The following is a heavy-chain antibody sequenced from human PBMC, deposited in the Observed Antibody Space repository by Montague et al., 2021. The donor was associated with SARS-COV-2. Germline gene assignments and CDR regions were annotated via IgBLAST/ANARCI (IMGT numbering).Heavy chain of an antibody. CDR1: GGSISSGSYY. CDR3: ARLPLYENTGFYPH. CDR2: MSYSGNT. J-gene: IGHJ4*02. Sequence: SETLSLTCTVSGGSISSGSYYWGWIRQPPGMGLEWIATMSYSGNTYYNPSLGSRVTISVDTFQNQVSLDLNSVTAADTAVYYCARLPLYENTGFYPHWGRGTLVTVSA. V-gene: IGHV4-39*01. D-gene: IGHD3-9*01.